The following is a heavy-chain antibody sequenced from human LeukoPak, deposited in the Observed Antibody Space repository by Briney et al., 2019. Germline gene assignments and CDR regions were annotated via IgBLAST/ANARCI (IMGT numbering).Heavy chain of an antibody. CDR3: ARGVGLGPADY. Sequence: ASVKVSCKASGGTFSSYAISWVRQAPGQGLEWMGRIIPILGIANHAQKFQGRVTITADKSTSTAYMELSSLRSEDTAVYYCARGVGLGPADYWGQGTLVTVSS. D-gene: IGHD2-15*01. J-gene: IGHJ4*02. V-gene: IGHV1-69*04. CDR2: IIPILGIA. CDR1: GGTFSSYA.